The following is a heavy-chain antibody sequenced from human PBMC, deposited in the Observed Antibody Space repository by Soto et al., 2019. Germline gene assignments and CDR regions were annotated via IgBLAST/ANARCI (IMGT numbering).Heavy chain of an antibody. CDR1: GYTFTSYA. J-gene: IGHJ4*02. CDR3: ARDLNTSVLLWFGEFGY. CDR2: INAGNGNT. V-gene: IGHV1-3*01. Sequence: ASVKVSCKASGYTFTSYAMHWVRQAPGQRLEWMRWINAGNGNTKYSQKFQGRVTITRDTSASTAYMELSSLRSEDTAVYYCARDLNTSVLLWFGEFGYWGQGTLVTVSS. D-gene: IGHD3-10*01.